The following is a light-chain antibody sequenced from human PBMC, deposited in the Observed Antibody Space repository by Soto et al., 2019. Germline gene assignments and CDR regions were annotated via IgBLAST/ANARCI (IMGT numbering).Light chain of an antibody. CDR3: QVWDSSSDHRVV. CDR1: NIAIKS. J-gene: IGLJ2*01. CDR2: DDG. V-gene: IGLV3-21*02. Sequence: SYELTQAPSVSGAPGQTARITCGGNNIAIKSVHWYQQKPGQAPVLVVYDDGDRPSGIPERFSGSNSGNTATLTIPRVEAGDEADYHCQVWDSSSDHRVVFGGGTKVTVL.